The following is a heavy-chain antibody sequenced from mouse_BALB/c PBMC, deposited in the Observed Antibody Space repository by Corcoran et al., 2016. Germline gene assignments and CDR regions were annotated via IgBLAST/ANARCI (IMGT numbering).Heavy chain of an antibody. V-gene: IGHV9-3-1*01. CDR3: AREPYAMDY. CDR2: INTYTGEP. Sequence: QIQLVESAPELKKPGETVKISCKASGYTFAHYGMNWVKQAPGKGLKWKGWINTYTGEPTYADDFKGRFAFSLETSASTAYLQINNLKNEDTATYFWAREPYAMDYWGQGTSVTVS. CDR1: GYTFAHYG. J-gene: IGHJ4*01.